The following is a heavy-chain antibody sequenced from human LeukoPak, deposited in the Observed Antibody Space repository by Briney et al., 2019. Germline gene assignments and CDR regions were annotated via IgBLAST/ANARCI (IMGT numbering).Heavy chain of an antibody. V-gene: IGHV3-48*04. CDR1: GFTFSSYS. D-gene: IGHD2-15*01. J-gene: IGHJ4*02. CDR2: ISSSSSTI. Sequence: PGGSLRLSCAASGFTFSSYSMNWVRQAPGKGLEWVSYISSSSSTIYYADSVKGRFTISRDNAKNSLYLQMNSLRAEGTAVYYCARGCSGGSCYPPSGYWGQGTLVTVSS. CDR3: ARGCSGGSCYPPSGY.